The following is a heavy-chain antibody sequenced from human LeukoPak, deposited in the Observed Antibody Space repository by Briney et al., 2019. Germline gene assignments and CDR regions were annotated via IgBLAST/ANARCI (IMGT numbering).Heavy chain of an antibody. V-gene: IGHV3-43*02. J-gene: IGHJ4*02. D-gene: IGHD3-16*02. CDR3: AKTLRLGELSLYRPCDS. CDR1: GFTFEDYA. CDR2: IGGDGVST. Sequence: PGGSLRLSCAASGFTFEDYAMHWVRQGPGKGLEWVSLIGGDGVSTYYADSVKGRFTISRDNGKNSLYLEVNSLRTEDTALYYCAKTLRLGELSLYRPCDSWGQGTLVTVSS.